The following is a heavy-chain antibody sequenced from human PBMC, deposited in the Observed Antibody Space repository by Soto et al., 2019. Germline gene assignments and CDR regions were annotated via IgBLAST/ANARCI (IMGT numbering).Heavy chain of an antibody. CDR3: AKDLYYYDSSGSYPGDYFDY. CDR2: LSGSGGGT. CDR1: GFTFSSYA. V-gene: IGHV3-23*01. D-gene: IGHD3-22*01. Sequence: PGGSLRLSCAASGFTFSSYAMSWVRQAPGKGLEWVSALSGSGGGTYYADSVKGRFTISRDNSKNTLFLQMNSLRAEDTAVYYCAKDLYYYDSSGSYPGDYFDYWGQGTLVTVSS. J-gene: IGHJ4*02.